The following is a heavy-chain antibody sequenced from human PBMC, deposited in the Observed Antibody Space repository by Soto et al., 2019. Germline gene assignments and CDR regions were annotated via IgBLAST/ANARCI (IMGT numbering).Heavy chain of an antibody. CDR2: IYYSGST. V-gene: IGHV4-59*01. CDR1: GGSISSYY. D-gene: IGHD4-17*01. CDR3: ARGLRSRRVENWFDP. J-gene: IGHJ5*02. Sequence: QVQLQESGPGLVKPSETLSLTCTVSGGSISSYYWSWIRQPPGKGLEWIGYIYYSGSTNYNPSLKSRVTISVDTSKNQFSLKLSSVTAADTAVYYCARGLRSRRVENWFDPWGQGTLVTVSS.